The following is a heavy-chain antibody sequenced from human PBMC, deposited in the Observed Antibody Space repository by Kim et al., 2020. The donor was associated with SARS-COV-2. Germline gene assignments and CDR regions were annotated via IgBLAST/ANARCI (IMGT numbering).Heavy chain of an antibody. D-gene: IGHD7-27*01. J-gene: IGHJ2*01. CDR1: GFPFSRNT. CDR3: ATHWGPGWYFDL. V-gene: IGHV3-30-3*01. Sequence: GGSLRLSCAASGFPFSRNTMHWVRQAPGKGLEWLTLISNDGSNEFYADSVKGRFTISRDNSKNTLHLQMDGLRTEDAAVYYCATHWGPGWYFDLWGRGTLVTVSS. CDR2: ISNDGSNE.